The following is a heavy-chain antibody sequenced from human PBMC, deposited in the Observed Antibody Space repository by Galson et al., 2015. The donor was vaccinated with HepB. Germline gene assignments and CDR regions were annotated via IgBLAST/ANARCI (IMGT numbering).Heavy chain of an antibody. J-gene: IGHJ4*02. Sequence: SVKVSCKASGYTFTSYAMHWVRQAPGQRLEWMGWINAGNGNTKYSQKFQGRVTITRDTSASTAYMELSSLRSEDTAVYYCARSRCSGGSCLYYFDYWGQGTLVTVSS. CDR3: ARSRCSGGSCLYYFDY. CDR1: GYTFTSYA. CDR2: INAGNGNT. V-gene: IGHV1-3*01. D-gene: IGHD2-15*01.